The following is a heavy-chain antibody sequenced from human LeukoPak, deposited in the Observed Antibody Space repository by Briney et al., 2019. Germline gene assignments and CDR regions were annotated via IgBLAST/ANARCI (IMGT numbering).Heavy chain of an antibody. CDR2: IYYSGST. D-gene: IGHD6-19*01. J-gene: IGHJ3*02. CDR1: GGSISSYY. V-gene: IGHV4-59*01. CDR3: ARDLMYSSGFTRAFDI. Sequence: SETLSLTCTVSGGSISSYYWSWIRQPPGKGLEWIGYIYYSGSTNYNLSLKSRVTISVDTSKNQFSLKLSSVTAADTAVYYCARDLMYSSGFTRAFDIWGQGTMVTVSS.